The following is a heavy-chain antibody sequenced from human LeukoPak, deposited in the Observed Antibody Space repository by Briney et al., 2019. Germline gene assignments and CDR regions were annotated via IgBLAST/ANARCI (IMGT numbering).Heavy chain of an antibody. Sequence: SETLSLTCTVSGVPINSHFWSWIRQSPGIGLEWIGLIYYNGRTKYNPSLRSRVTTSLDTAKRQFSLKVTSVTAADTAVYYCARGGPPTPGVYYYGMDVWGQGTTVTVSS. CDR3: ARGGPPTPGVYYYGMDV. CDR1: GVPINSHF. D-gene: IGHD5-12*01. V-gene: IGHV4-59*11. J-gene: IGHJ6*02. CDR2: IYYNGRT.